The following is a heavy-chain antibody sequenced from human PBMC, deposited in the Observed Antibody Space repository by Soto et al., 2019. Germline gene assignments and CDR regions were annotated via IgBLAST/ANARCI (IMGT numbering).Heavy chain of an antibody. Sequence: DVQLVESGGGLVKPGGSLRLSCTASGFTFNLYTLNWVRQAPGKGLEWVSSISSTSSYIYYADSVKGRFAISRENAEKSLFLQMSDLRAEDTALYYCATEGRSGYRNFDFWGQGTLVTVSS. CDR3: ATEGRSGYRNFDF. D-gene: IGHD3-22*01. CDR1: GFTFNLYT. CDR2: ISSTSSYI. V-gene: IGHV3-21*01. J-gene: IGHJ4*02.